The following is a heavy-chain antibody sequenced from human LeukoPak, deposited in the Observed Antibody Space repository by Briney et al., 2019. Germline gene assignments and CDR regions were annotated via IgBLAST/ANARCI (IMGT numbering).Heavy chain of an antibody. J-gene: IGHJ5*02. V-gene: IGHV4-4*07. CDR1: GGSISNYY. CDR3: ARDSGTTGEVKFDP. D-gene: IGHD3-10*01. Sequence: PSETLSLTCTVSGGSISNYYLSWIRQPAGKGLEWIGRIYSRVTTYNPSLKSRGTMSADTSTNTVSLTLNSVTAADTAVYYCARDSGTTGEVKFDPWGQGTLVTVSS. CDR2: IYSRVT.